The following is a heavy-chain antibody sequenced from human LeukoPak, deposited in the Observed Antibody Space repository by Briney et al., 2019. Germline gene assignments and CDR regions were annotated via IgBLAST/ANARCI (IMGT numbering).Heavy chain of an antibody. D-gene: IGHD4-17*01. CDR1: GFTFDDYA. Sequence: SLRLSCAASGFTFDDYAMQWVRQAPGKGLEWVSDISWNSGAVVYADSVKGRFTISRDNAKNSLHLQMNSLRAEDTALYYCAKDTSLGGDYGSLDYWGQGTLVTVSS. CDR2: ISWNSGAV. J-gene: IGHJ4*02. CDR3: AKDTSLGGDYGSLDY. V-gene: IGHV3-9*01.